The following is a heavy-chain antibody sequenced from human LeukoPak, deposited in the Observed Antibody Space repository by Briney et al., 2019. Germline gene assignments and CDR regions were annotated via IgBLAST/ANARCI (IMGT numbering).Heavy chain of an antibody. D-gene: IGHD2-2*01. CDR2: IKQDGSEN. Sequence: PGGSLRLSCVASGFTYTTYWMSWVRQAPGKGLEWVGNIKQDGSENYYVDSVKGRFTISRDNAKTSLYLQMNSLRAEDTAIYYCAREGAYCSTTSCYGLRAFDIWGQGTMVTVSS. CDR3: AREGAYCSTTSCYGLRAFDI. CDR1: GFTYTTYW. V-gene: IGHV3-7*01. J-gene: IGHJ3*02.